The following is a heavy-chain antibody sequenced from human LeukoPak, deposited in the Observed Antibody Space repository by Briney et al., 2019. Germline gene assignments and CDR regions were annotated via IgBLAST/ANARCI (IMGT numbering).Heavy chain of an antibody. V-gene: IGHV1-2*02. Sequence: ASVRVSCKASGYTFTGYYMHWVRQAPGQGLEWMGWINPNSGGTNYAQKFQGRVTMTRDTSISTAYMELSRLRSDDTAVYYCARGSSGSYYNLNDYWGQGTLVTVSS. CDR1: GYTFTGYY. D-gene: IGHD1-26*01. J-gene: IGHJ4*02. CDR2: INPNSGGT. CDR3: ARGSSGSYYNLNDY.